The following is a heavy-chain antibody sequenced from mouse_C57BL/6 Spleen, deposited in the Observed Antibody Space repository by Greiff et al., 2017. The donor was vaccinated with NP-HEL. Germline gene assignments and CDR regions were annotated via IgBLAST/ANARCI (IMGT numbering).Heavy chain of an antibody. Sequence: QVQLQQPGAELVKPGASVKLSCKASGYTFTSYWMHWVKQRPGQGLEWIGMIHPNSGSTNYNEKFKSKATLTVDKSSSTAYMQLSSLTSEDSAVYYGARDYYGSSYGYFDVWGTGTTVTVSS. V-gene: IGHV1-64*01. CDR3: ARDYYGSSYGYFDV. J-gene: IGHJ1*03. CDR1: GYTFTSYW. CDR2: IHPNSGST. D-gene: IGHD1-1*01.